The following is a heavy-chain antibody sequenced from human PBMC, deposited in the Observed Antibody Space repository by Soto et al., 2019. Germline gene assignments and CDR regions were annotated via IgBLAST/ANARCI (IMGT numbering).Heavy chain of an antibody. J-gene: IGHJ6*02. CDR3: ARVSGAISFFWSGYSGFAYYGMDV. Sequence: SETLSLTCAVYGGSFSGHYWSWIRQPPGKGLEWIGEINHSGSTNYNPSLKSRVTISVDSFKKQFSLKLSSVTAADTAVYYCARVSGAISFFWSGYSGFAYYGMDVWGQGTTVTSP. CDR2: INHSGST. CDR1: GGSFSGHY. D-gene: IGHD3-3*01. V-gene: IGHV4-34*01.